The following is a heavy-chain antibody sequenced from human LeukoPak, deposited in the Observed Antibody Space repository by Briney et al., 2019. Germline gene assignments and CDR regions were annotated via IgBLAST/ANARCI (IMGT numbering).Heavy chain of an antibody. J-gene: IGHJ4*02. CDR3: AKTHSSSSLYLDLGY. CDR2: ISDSGGST. CDR1: GFTFSSYA. D-gene: IGHD6-13*01. Sequence: GGSLRLSCAASGFTFSSYAMSWVRQAPGKGLEWVSAISDSGGSTFYPDSVKGRFTISRDNSKNTLYLQMNSLRAEDTALYYCAKTHSSSSLYLDLGYWGQGTLVTVSS. V-gene: IGHV3-23*01.